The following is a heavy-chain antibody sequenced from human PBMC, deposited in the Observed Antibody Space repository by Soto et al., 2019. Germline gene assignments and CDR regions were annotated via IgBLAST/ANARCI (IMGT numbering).Heavy chain of an antibody. CDR2: IIPILGIA. V-gene: IGHV1-69*02. J-gene: IGHJ2*01. CDR3: ARGPRDWYFDL. Sequence: QVQLVQSGAEVKKPGSSVKVSCKASGGTFSSYTISWVRQAPGQGLEWMGRIIPILGIANYAQKFQGRVTITADNSTSTAYMELSSLRSEDTAVYSCARGPRDWYFDLWGRGTLVTVSS. CDR1: GGTFSSYT.